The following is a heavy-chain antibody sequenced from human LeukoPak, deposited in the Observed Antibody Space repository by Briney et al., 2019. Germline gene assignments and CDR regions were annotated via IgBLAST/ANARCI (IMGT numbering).Heavy chain of an antibody. CDR3: ARDWVAGVPFDAFDI. CDR1: GFTLSSYW. CDR2: IKEDGSEK. Sequence: GGSLRLSCAASGFTLSSYWMSWVRQAPGKGLEWVANIKEDGSEKYYVDSVKGRFTISRDNAQNSVYLHMNSLTAEDTALYYCARDWVAGVPFDAFDIWGQGTMVSVSS. V-gene: IGHV3-7*03. D-gene: IGHD3-10*01. J-gene: IGHJ3*02.